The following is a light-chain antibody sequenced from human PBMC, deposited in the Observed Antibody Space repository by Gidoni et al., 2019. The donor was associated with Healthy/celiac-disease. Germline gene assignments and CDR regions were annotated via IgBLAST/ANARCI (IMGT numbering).Light chain of an antibody. CDR1: QGISSY. CDR2: AAS. Sequence: LRMTHFPSALSASTGDRVTITWRASQGISSYLAWYQQKPGKAPKLLIYAASTLQSGVPSRFSGSGSGTDFTLTISCLQSEDFATYYCQQYYSYPPTFGQGTKVEIK. CDR3: QQYYSYPPT. V-gene: IGKV1-8*01. J-gene: IGKJ1*01.